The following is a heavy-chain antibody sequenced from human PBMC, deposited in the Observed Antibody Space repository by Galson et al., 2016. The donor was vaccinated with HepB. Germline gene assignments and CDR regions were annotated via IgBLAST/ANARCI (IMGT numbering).Heavy chain of an antibody. CDR1: GYSFTNYW. J-gene: IGHJ4*02. CDR3: ARQGYCSGGRCYTYYFDY. CDR2: IDPSDSYT. D-gene: IGHD2-15*01. V-gene: IGHV5-10-1*01. Sequence: QSGAEVKKPGESLRISCKGSGYSFTNYWISWVRQMPGEGLEWMGRIDPSDSYTNYSPSFQGHVTFSADKSISTAYLQWSSLKASDTAMYYCARQGYCSGGRCYTYYFDYWGQGTPVTVSS.